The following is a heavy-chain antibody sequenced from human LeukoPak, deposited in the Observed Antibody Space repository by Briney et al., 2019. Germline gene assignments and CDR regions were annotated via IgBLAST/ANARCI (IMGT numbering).Heavy chain of an antibody. CDR2: ISGSGGST. V-gene: IGHV3-23*01. J-gene: IGHJ4*02. Sequence: PGGSLRLSCAASGFTFSSYAMSWVRQAPGKGLEWVSAISGSGGSTYYADSVKGRFTISRDNSKNTLYLQMNSLRAEDTAVYYCASTWGHYYDSSGYYALSFDYWGQGTLVTVSS. D-gene: IGHD3-22*01. CDR1: GFTFSSYA. CDR3: ASTWGHYYDSSGYYALSFDY.